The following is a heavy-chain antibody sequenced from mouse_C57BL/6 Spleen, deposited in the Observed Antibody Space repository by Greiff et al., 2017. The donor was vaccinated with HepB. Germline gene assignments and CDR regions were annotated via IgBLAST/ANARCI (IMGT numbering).Heavy chain of an antibody. CDR3: ARHEEAGTAYFDY. CDR2: ISGGGGNT. J-gene: IGHJ2*01. Sequence: DVQLVESGGGLVKPGGSLKLSCAASGFTFSSYTMSWVRQTPEKRLEWVATISGGGGNTYYPDSVKGRFTISRDNAKNTLYLQMSSLRSEDTALYYCARHEEAGTAYFDYWGQGTTLTVSS. CDR1: GFTFSSYT. D-gene: IGHD4-1*01. V-gene: IGHV5-9*01.